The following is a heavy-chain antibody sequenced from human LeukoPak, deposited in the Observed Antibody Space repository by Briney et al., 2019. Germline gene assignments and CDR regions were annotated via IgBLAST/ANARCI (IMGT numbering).Heavy chain of an antibody. CDR2: INHSGST. V-gene: IGHV4-34*01. CDR3: ARGPRLWFGELSKYYFDH. Sequence: SETLSLTCAVYGGSFSGYYCSWIRQPPGKGLEWIGEINHSGSTNYNPSLKSRVTISVDTSKNQFSLKLSSVTAADTAVYYCARGPRLWFGELSKYYFDHWGQGTLVTVSS. CDR1: GGSFSGYY. D-gene: IGHD3-10*01. J-gene: IGHJ4*02.